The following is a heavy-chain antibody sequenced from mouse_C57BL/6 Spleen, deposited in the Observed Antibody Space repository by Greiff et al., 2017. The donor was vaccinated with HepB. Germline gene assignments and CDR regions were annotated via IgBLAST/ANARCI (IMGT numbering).Heavy chain of an antibody. CDR1: GFTFSSYT. J-gene: IGHJ2*01. CDR2: ISGGGGNT. V-gene: IGHV5-9*01. D-gene: IGHD2-5*01. CDR3: ARRAYYSNYFDY. Sequence: EVQRVESGGGLVKPGGSLKLSCAASGFTFSSYTMSWVRQTPEKRLEWVATISGGGGNTYYPDSVKGRFTISRDNAKNTLYLQMSSLRSEDTALYYCARRAYYSNYFDYWGQGTTLTVSS.